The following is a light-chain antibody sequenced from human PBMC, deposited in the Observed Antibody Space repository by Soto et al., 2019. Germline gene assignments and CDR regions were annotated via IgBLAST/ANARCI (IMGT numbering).Light chain of an antibody. Sequence: QSALTQPASVSGSPGQSIAISCTGTSSDVGAYNYVSWYQQHPGRAPKLMIYDVSSRPSGVSNRFSGSKSGNTTSLTISGLKAEDEDEYYCKSFTTSSTYVFGTGTKLTVL. CDR1: SSDVGAYNY. CDR3: KSFTTSSTYV. V-gene: IGLV2-14*01. J-gene: IGLJ1*01. CDR2: DVS.